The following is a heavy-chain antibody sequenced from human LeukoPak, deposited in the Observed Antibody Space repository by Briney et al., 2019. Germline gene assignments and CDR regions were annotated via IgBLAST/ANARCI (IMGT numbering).Heavy chain of an antibody. V-gene: IGHV4-39*07. J-gene: IGHJ3*02. CDR3: AAPAAAFDI. Sequence: SETLSLTCTVSGGSISSSSYYWGWIRQPPGKGLEWIGEINHSGSTNYNPSLKSRVTISVDTSKNQFSLKLSSVTAADTAVYYCAAPAAAFDIWGQGTMVTVSS. CDR2: INHSGST. CDR1: GGSISSSSYY.